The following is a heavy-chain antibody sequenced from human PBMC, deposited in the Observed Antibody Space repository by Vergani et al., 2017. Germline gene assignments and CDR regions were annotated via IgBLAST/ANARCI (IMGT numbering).Heavy chain of an antibody. CDR3: AKDIGIVMVPVSPDF. Sequence: EVQLLESGGGSVQPGESLRLSCVASGFRFREHGMNWVRQAPGKGLEWVSGISGHDHRTLYADSVKGRFIISRDDSKNTLYLQMDSLRAGDTALYYCAKDIGIVMVPVSPDFWGQGTLVTVSS. CDR1: GFRFREHG. D-gene: IGHD2/OR15-2a*01. J-gene: IGHJ4*02. V-gene: IGHV3-23*01. CDR2: ISGHDHRT.